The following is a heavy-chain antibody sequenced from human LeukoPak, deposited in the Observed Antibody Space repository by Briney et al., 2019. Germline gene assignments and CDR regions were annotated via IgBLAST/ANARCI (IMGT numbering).Heavy chain of an antibody. J-gene: IGHJ4*02. CDR2: ISSNGDNT. Sequence: GGSLRLSCSVSGFTFSTYVMHWVRQAPGKGLEYVSAISSNGDNTYYADSVKGRFTISRDNSKNTLYLQMSSLRPDDTAVYFCVRGTGYWGQGTLVAVSS. CDR3: VRGTGY. V-gene: IGHV3-64D*06. CDR1: GFTFSTYV.